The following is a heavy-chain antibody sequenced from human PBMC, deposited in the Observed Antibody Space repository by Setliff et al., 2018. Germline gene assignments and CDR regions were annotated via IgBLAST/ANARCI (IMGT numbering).Heavy chain of an antibody. CDR1: GYNFLDYW. CDR2: IYPDDSDT. D-gene: IGHD6-13*01. V-gene: IGHV5-51*01. J-gene: IGHJ5*02. Sequence: GESLKISCKASGYNFLDYWIGWVRQMPGKGLEWMGIIYPDDSDTRYSPSFQGQVTISADKSISTAYLQWSSLKASDTAMYYCARVGWGPQQLVPYNWFDPWGQGTLVTVSS. CDR3: ARVGWGPQQLVPYNWFDP.